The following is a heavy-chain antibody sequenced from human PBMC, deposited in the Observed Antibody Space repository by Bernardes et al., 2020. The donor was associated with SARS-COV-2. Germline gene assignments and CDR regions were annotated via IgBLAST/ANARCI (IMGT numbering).Heavy chain of an antibody. D-gene: IGHD3-10*01. CDR1: GFTVSSYW. V-gene: IGHV3-74*01. CDR3: ARKTGHDYGMNV. Sequence: GGSLRLSCAASGFTVSSYWMHWVRQAPGEGLVWVSRINSDGSNTIYADSVKGRFTISSDRAKNTVYLQMNSLRVEDTAVYYCARKTGHDYGMNVWGQVTTVAVS. J-gene: IGHJ6*02. CDR2: INSDGSNT.